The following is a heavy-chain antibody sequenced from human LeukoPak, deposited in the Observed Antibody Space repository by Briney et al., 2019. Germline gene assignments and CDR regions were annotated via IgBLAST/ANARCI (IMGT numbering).Heavy chain of an antibody. D-gene: IGHD3-10*01. V-gene: IGHV3-33*01. CDR2: IWYDGSNK. Sequence: GGSLRLSCAASGFTFSSYGMHWVRQAPGKGLERVAVIWYDGSNKYYADSVKGRFTISRDNSKNTLYLQMNSLRAEDTAVYYCARGPYGSGRGVDYYYYGMDVWGQGTTVTVSS. CDR1: GFTFSSYG. J-gene: IGHJ6*02. CDR3: ARGPYGSGRGVDYYYYGMDV.